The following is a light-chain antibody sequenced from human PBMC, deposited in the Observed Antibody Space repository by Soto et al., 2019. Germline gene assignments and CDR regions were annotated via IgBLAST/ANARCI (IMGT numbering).Light chain of an antibody. CDR1: PSNIGSNT. Sequence: QSVLTQPPSASGTPGQRVTISCSGSPSNIGSNTVSWYQQFSGSAPRLIMYGDYRRPSGVPDRFSGSKSGTSASLAISGLQSEDESIFYCAAWDDNLSGHVVFGGGTKLTVL. CDR2: GDY. CDR3: AAWDDNLSGHVV. V-gene: IGLV1-44*01. J-gene: IGLJ2*01.